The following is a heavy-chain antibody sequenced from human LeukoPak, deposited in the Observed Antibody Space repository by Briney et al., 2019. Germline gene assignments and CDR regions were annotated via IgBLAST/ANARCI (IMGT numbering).Heavy chain of an antibody. J-gene: IGHJ4*02. CDR1: GFTFSSYW. V-gene: IGHV3-7*01. D-gene: IGHD3-22*01. CDR3: ARDWVSLSSGRVFDY. CDR2: IRQDGGDE. Sequence: PGGSLRLSCAASGFTFSSYWMSWVRQAPGKGLEWVANIRQDGGDEYYVDSVKGRFTISRDNAKNSLYLQMNVLRVEDTAFYYCARDWVSLSSGRVFDYWGQGTLVTVSP.